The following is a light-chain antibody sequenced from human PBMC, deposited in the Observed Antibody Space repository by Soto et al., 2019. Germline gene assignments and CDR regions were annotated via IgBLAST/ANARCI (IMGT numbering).Light chain of an antibody. J-gene: IGKJ4*01. CDR3: QQRDILPPLT. CDR1: QSVGIY. Sequence: VLTQSPVTLSLSPGETATLFCKASQSVGIYLGWFQQKPGQAPRVLIYDATNRAGGVPDRFSGSGSGTDFTLTISSLEAEDSAVYYCQQRDILPPLTFGGGTKLEIK. V-gene: IGKV3-11*01. CDR2: DAT.